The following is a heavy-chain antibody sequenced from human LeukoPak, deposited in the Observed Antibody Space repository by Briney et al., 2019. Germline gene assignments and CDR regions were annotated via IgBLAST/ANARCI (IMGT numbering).Heavy chain of an antibody. D-gene: IGHD7-27*01. Sequence: PGGSLRLSCAASGFTFSSYGMHWVRQAPGKGLEWVAVIWYDGSNKYYADSVKGRFTISRDNAKNSLYLQMNSLRDEDTAVYYCARDPNWDYYYYYGMDVWGQGTTVTVSS. CDR1: GFTFSSYG. CDR2: IWYDGSNK. CDR3: ARDPNWDYYYYYGMDV. J-gene: IGHJ6*02. V-gene: IGHV3-33*01.